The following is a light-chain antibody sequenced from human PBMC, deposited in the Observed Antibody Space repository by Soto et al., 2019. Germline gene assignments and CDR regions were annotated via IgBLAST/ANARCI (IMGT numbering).Light chain of an antibody. Sequence: QSVLTQPPSVSGAPGQRVTLSCTGSSSNLGAHFDVHWYQQLPGRAPKLLIYANNKRPSGVPDRFSGSKSDTSASLVITGLQADDEADYYCQSYDNRLTGSVVFGGGTKLTVL. V-gene: IGLV1-40*01. J-gene: IGLJ2*01. CDR3: QSYDNRLTGSVV. CDR1: SSNLGAHFD. CDR2: ANN.